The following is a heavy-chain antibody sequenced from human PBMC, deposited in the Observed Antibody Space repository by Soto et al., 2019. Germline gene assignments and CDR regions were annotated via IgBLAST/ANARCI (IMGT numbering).Heavy chain of an antibody. J-gene: IGHJ4*02. CDR3: ARDRKYQLLQGSNSDY. D-gene: IGHD2-2*01. V-gene: IGHV1-18*01. CDR2: ISAYNGNT. CDR1: GYTFTSYG. Sequence: ASVKVSCKASGYTFTSYGISWVRQAPGQGLEWMGWISAYNGNTNYAQKLQGRVTMTTDTSTSTAYVELRSLRYDDTAVYYCARDRKYQLLQGSNSDYWGQGTLVTVSS.